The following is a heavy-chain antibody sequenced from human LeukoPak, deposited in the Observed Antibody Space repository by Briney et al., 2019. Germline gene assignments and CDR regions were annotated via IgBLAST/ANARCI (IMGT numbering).Heavy chain of an antibody. D-gene: IGHD2-15*01. CDR2: INPSGGST. V-gene: IGHV1-46*01. J-gene: IGHJ4*02. CDR1: GYTFTSYY. Sequence: GASVKVSCKASGYTFTSYYMHWVRQAPGQGLEWMGIINPSGGSTGYAQKFQGRVTMTRDTSTSTVYMGLSSLRSEDTAVYYCTTQELGYCSGGSCYEYWGQGTLVTVSS. CDR3: TTQELGYCSGGSCYEY.